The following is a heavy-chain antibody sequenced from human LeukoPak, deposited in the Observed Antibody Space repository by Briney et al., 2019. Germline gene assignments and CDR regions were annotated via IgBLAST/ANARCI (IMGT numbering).Heavy chain of an antibody. J-gene: IGHJ4*02. D-gene: IGHD2-21*02. Sequence: PGGSLRLSCAASGFTVSSNYMSWVRQAPGKGLEWVSVIYSGGSTYYADSVKGRFTVSRDNAKSTLYLQMNSLRVEDTAVYYCAKDGDWAFDHWAQGTLVSVSS. CDR2: IYSGGST. CDR1: GFTVSSNY. V-gene: IGHV3-53*01. CDR3: AKDGDWAFDH.